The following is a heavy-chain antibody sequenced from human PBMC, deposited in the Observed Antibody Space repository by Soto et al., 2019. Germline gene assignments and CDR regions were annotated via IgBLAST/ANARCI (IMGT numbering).Heavy chain of an antibody. J-gene: IGHJ6*02. CDR2: IFYSGTT. D-gene: IGHD2-15*01. CDR1: GGSISNDGYY. V-gene: IGHV4-31*01. CDR3: VGDHVVTAHYSAMDV. Sequence: QVQLQESGPGLVKPSQTLSLICTVSGGSISNDGYYWSWIRQHPGKGLEWIGYIFYSGTTYYNPSLKSHITMSVDTSKNQFSLKQHSLTAADTAVYYCVGDHVVTAHYSAMDVWGQGTTVTISS.